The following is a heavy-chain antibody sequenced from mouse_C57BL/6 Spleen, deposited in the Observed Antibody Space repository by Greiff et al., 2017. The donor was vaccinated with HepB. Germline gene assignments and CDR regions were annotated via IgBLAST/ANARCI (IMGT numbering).Heavy chain of an antibody. V-gene: IGHV1-36*01. D-gene: IGHD1-1*01. J-gene: IGHJ1*03. Sequence: EVQLQQSGPVLVKPGPSVKISCKASGFTFTDYYMHWVKQSHGKSLEWIGLVYPYNGGTSYNQKFKGKATLTVDTSSSTAYMELNSLTSEDSAVYYCAREEAYGSSYGGYFDVWGTGTTVTVSS. CDR3: AREEAYGSSYGGYFDV. CDR2: VYPYNGGT. CDR1: GFTFTDYY.